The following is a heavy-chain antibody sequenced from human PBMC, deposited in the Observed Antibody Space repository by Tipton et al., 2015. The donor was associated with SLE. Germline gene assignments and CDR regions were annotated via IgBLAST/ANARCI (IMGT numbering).Heavy chain of an antibody. CDR1: GFTFSSYA. V-gene: IGHV3-23*01. CDR2: ISGSGGST. CDR3: ARGRGYSYGPKYYFDY. Sequence: SLRLSCAASGFTFSSYAMSWVRQAPGKGLEWVSAISGSGGSTYSADSVKGRFTISRDNSKNTLYLQMNSLRTEDTAVYYCARGRGYSYGPKYYFDYWGQGTLVTVSS. D-gene: IGHD5-18*01. J-gene: IGHJ4*02.